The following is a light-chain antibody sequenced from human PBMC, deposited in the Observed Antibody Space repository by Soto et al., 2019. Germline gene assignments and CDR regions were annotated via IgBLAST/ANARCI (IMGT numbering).Light chain of an antibody. CDR3: QQYGASPYT. J-gene: IGKJ2*01. CDR1: QSVSGAY. V-gene: IGKV3-20*01. CDR2: GVS. Sequence: EIVLTQSPGTLSLSPGERGTLSCRASQSVSGAYLAWYQQKPGQAPRLLIYGVSSRAAGIPARFSGGGSGTDFTLTVSRLEPEDFAVYYCQQYGASPYTFGQGTKLEIK.